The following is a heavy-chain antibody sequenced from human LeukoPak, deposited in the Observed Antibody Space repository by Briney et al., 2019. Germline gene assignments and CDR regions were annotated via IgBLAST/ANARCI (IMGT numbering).Heavy chain of an antibody. CDR2: ISYDGGNK. Sequence: QPGRSLRLSCAASGFTFSSYAMYWVRQAPGKGLEWVAVISYDGGNKYYGDSVKGRFTISRDNSKNTLYLEMNSLRAEDTAVYYCAKGGYYERPWYFDYWGQGTLVTVSS. CDR1: GFTFSSYA. J-gene: IGHJ4*02. D-gene: IGHD3-22*01. V-gene: IGHV3-30-3*01. CDR3: AKGGYYERPWYFDY.